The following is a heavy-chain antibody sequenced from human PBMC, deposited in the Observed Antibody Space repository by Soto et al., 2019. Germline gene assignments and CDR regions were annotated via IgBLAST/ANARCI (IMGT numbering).Heavy chain of an antibody. CDR1: GYTCTNYD. Sequence: QVQLVQSGAEVKKPGASVKVSCKASGYTCTNYDINWVRQAPGQGLEWMGWMDPKSGNTDYAQKFQGRVTITRNTSISTAYLEVSSLSSEDTAVYFCARGRGWRDYWGQGTLVTVSS. J-gene: IGHJ4*02. CDR3: ARGRGWRDY. V-gene: IGHV1-8*01. D-gene: IGHD2-15*01. CDR2: MDPKSGNT.